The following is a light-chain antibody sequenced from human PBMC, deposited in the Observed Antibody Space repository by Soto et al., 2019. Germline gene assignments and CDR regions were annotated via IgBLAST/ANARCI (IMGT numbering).Light chain of an antibody. V-gene: IGLV1-40*01. J-gene: IGLJ1*01. CDR1: GSNE. CDR2: GNS. CDR3: QSYDSSLDASV. Sequence: QSALSQPPSVSGAPGQGVTTSCTGSGSNEVHWYQQQPGRAPKLLIYGNSNRPSGVSDRFSASKSGTSASLTITGLQADDEADYYCQSYDSSLDASVFGTGTKVTVL.